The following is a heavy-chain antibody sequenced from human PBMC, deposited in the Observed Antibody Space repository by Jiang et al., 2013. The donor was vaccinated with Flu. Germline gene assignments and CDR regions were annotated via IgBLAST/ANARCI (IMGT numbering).Heavy chain of an antibody. Sequence: VQLVESGGGLVQPGGSLRLSCAASGFTFSSYAMHWVRQAPGKGLEWVSGISWNSGSIGYADSVKGRFTISRDNAKNSLYLQMNSLRAEDTALYYCDKKXAGSLVATRSFDYVGPGNPGPPSP. CDR1: GFTFSSYA. V-gene: IGHV3-9*01. CDR3: DKKXAGSLVATRSFDY. J-gene: IGHJ4*02. CDR2: ISWNSGSI. D-gene: IGHD5-12*01.